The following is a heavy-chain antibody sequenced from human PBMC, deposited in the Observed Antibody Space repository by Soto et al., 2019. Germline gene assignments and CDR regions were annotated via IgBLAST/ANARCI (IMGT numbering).Heavy chain of an antibody. D-gene: IGHD3-10*01. J-gene: IGHJ4*02. V-gene: IGHV3-30*18. CDR1: GFTFSSYG. CDR2: ISYDGSNK. Sequence: GGSLRLSCAASGFTFSSYGMHWVRQAPGKGLEWVAVISYDGSNKYYADSVKGRFTISRDNSKNTLYLQMNSLRAEDTAVYYFANLKGGSGSYYTPPPFDYWGQGTLVTVSS. CDR3: ANLKGGSGSYYTPPPFDY.